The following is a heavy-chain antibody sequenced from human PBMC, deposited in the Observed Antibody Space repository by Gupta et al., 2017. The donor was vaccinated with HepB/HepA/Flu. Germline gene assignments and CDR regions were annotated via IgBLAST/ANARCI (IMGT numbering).Heavy chain of an antibody. D-gene: IGHD3-3*01. CDR2: IYHTGDP. J-gene: IGHJ5*02. CDR3: ARGFCSATACYSDWFDP. CDR1: GASVPSGGNA. Sequence: QLHLREPGSRLVKPSQNLTLTCAVSGASVPSGGNAWSWLRQSPGQGLEWIGYIYHTGDPKYNPSLQSRVTMSLDRPNNRFSLKLASVTAADTAVYYCARGFCSATACYSDWFDPWGQGILVTVSS. V-gene: IGHV4-30-2*06.